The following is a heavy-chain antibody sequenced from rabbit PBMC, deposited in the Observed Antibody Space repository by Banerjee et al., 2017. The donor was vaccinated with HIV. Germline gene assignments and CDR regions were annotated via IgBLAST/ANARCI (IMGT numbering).Heavy chain of an antibody. Sequence: QEQLEESGGGLVKPEGSLTLTCTASGFSFSSSYWICWVRQAPGKGPEWIACIDGGSSGRTYYASWAIGRCSISKTSSTTVTLQMTSLTAADTATYFCARGRAGGDIWWVWPLWGPGTLVTV. V-gene: IGHV1S45*01. J-gene: IGHJ4*01. CDR2: IDGGSSGRT. D-gene: IGHD5-1*01. CDR3: ARGRAGGDIWWVWPL. CDR1: GFSFSSSYW.